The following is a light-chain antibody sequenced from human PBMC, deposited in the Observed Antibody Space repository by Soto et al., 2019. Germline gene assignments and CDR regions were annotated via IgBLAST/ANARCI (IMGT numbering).Light chain of an antibody. V-gene: IGLV1-44*01. CDR2: GNN. J-gene: IGLJ3*02. CDR3: AAWDDSLDGWV. CDR1: TSNIGRNT. Sequence: QSVLTQPPSASGTPGQRVTISCSGSTSNIGRNTVNWYQQFPGTAPKLLIYGNNQRPSGVPDRFSGSKSGTSASLAISGLQSEDEADYYCAAWDDSLDGWVFGGGTKLTVL.